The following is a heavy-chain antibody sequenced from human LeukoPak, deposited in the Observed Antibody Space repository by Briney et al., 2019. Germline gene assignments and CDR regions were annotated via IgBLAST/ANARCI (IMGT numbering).Heavy chain of an antibody. J-gene: IGHJ4*02. Sequence: ASLKVSSKASGYTFTDYCLHWVRQAPGHGLEWMAWINPNSGGTKYAQKFQGRVTLTRDTSISTAYMELSTLRSDDTAAYFCARDLGTPATDAEYFFDYWGQGTQVTVSS. D-gene: IGHD6-13*01. CDR3: ARDLGTPATDAEYFFDY. V-gene: IGHV1-2*02. CDR2: INPNSGGT. CDR1: GYTFTDYC.